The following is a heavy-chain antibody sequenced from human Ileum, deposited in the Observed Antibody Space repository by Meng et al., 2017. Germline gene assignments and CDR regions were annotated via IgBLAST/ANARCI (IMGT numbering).Heavy chain of an antibody. CDR1: GFTFGDYA. CDR2: IRSKAYGGTT. Sequence: GESLKISCTASGFTFGDYAMSWFRQAPGKGLEWVGFIRSKAYGGTTEYAASVKGRFTISRDDSKSIAYLQMNSLKTEDTAVYYCTRDRSKDIVVVPAVTNLDYWGQGTLVTGAS. D-gene: IGHD2-2*01. CDR3: TRDRSKDIVVVPAVTNLDY. V-gene: IGHV3-49*03. J-gene: IGHJ4*02.